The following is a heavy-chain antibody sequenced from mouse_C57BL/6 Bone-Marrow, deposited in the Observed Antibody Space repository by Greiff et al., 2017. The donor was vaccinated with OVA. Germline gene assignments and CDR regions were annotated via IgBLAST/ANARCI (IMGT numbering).Heavy chain of an antibody. CDR3: ARDDSARWFAY. CDR2: ISSGGSYT. Sequence: EVQGVESGGDLVKPGGSLKLSCAASGFTFSSYGMSWVRQTPDKRLEWVATISSGGSYTYYPDSVKGRFTISRDNAKNTLYLQMSSLKSEDTAMYYCARDDSARWFAYWGQGTLVTVSA. V-gene: IGHV5-6*01. D-gene: IGHD2-4*01. CDR1: GFTFSSYG. J-gene: IGHJ3*01.